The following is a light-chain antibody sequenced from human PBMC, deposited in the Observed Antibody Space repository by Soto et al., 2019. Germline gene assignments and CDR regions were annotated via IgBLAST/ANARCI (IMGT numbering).Light chain of an antibody. CDR1: SSDVGSYNR. CDR2: DVS. CDR3: SSYTTSSTYV. Sequence: QSALTQPPSVFGSPGQSVAISCAGTSSDVGSYNRVSWYQQPPATAPKLMIHDVSDRPSGGPDRFSGSKSGNTASLTISGLQAEDEADYYCSSYTTSSTYVFGTGTKVTVL. J-gene: IGLJ1*01. V-gene: IGLV2-18*02.